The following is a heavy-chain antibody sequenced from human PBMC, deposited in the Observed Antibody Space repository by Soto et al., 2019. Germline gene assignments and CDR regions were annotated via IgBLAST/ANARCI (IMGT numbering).Heavy chain of an antibody. CDR3: ARVPGP. V-gene: IGHV4-30-2*01. J-gene: IGHJ5*02. Sequence: PSETLSLTGAGSGGSISRGGYSWSWIRQPPGKGLDWTGYIYHSGSTYYNPSLKSRVTISVDRSKNQFSLKLSSVTAADTAVYYCARVPGPWGQGTLVTVSS. CDR2: IYHSGST. CDR1: GGSISRGGYS.